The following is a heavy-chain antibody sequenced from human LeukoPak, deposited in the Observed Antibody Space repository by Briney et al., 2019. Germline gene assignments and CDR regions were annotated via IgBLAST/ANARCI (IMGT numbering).Heavy chain of an antibody. D-gene: IGHD3-22*01. V-gene: IGHV3-15*01. J-gene: IGHJ4*02. CDR2: IKSKTDGGTT. CDR1: GFTFSNAW. Sequence: GGSLRLSCAASGFTFSNAWMSWVRQAPGKGLEWVGRIKSKTDGGTTDYAAPVKGRFTISRDDSKNTLYLQMNSLETEDTAVYYCTYYYASSGLPDFDYWGQGTLVTVSS. CDR3: TYYYASSGLPDFDY.